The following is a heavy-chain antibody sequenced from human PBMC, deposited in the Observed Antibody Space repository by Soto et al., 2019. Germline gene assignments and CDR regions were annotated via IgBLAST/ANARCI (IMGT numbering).Heavy chain of an antibody. V-gene: IGHV3-30*18. D-gene: IGHD4-4*01. CDR2: ISYDGSNK. J-gene: IGHJ4*02. Sequence: QVQLVESGGGVVQPGRSLRLSCAASGFTFSSYGMHWVRQAPGKGLEWVAVISYDGSNKYYADSVKGRFTISRDNSKYTLYLQMNSLRAEDTAVYYCAKGDSNPADYWGQGTLVTVSS. CDR3: AKGDSNPADY. CDR1: GFTFSSYG.